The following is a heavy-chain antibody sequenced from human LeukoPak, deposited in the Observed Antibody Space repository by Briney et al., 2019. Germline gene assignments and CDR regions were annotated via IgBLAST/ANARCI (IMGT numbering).Heavy chain of an antibody. Sequence: PSETLSLTCTVSGGSISSGGYYWSWIRQHPGKGLEWIGYIYYSGGTYYNPSLKSRVTISVDTSKNQFSLKLSSVTAADTAVYYCARVRYSGSESTAMVTPYFDYWGQGTLVTVSS. J-gene: IGHJ4*02. CDR1: GGSISSGGYY. D-gene: IGHD5-18*01. V-gene: IGHV4-31*03. CDR2: IYYSGGT. CDR3: ARVRYSGSESTAMVTPYFDY.